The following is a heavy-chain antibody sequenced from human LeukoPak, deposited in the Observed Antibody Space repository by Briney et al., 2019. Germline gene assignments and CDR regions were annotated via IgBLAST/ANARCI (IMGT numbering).Heavy chain of an antibody. J-gene: IGHJ5*02. CDR1: GYSFIAYN. D-gene: IGHD2-2*01. Sequence: GASVKVSCKASGYSFIAYNIHWVQQAPGQGLEWMAWINPNSGGTNTAQKFQGRVTMTRDSSISTAYMELSSLTSDDTAMYYCARGVGSSWFDPWGQGTLVTVSS. CDR2: INPNSGGT. V-gene: IGHV1-2*02. CDR3: ARGVGSSWFDP.